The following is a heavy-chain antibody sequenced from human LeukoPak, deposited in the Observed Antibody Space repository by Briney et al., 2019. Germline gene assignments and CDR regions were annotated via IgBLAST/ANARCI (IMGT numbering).Heavy chain of an antibody. J-gene: IGHJ3*02. D-gene: IGHD6-19*01. CDR3: ATRIAVAWGFDAFDI. V-gene: IGHV3-23*01. Sequence: PGGSLRLSCAASRFMFSSYAMSWVRQAPGKGLEWVSTISGSGGSTYYSDSVKGRFTISRDNSKTTLYLQMNSLRAEDTAVYYCATRIAVAWGFDAFDIWGQGTMVTVSS. CDR1: RFMFSSYA. CDR2: ISGSGGST.